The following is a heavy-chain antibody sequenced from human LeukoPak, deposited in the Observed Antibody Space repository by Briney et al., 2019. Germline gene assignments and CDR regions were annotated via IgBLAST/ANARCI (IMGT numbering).Heavy chain of an antibody. CDR1: GGTFSSYA. CDR2: IIPIFGTA. J-gene: IGHJ6*03. V-gene: IGHV1-69*13. CDR3: AREAGQGAGTLHYYYYMDV. Sequence: SVKVSCKASGGTFSSYAISWVRQAPGQGLEWMGGIIPIFGTADYAQKFQGRVTITADESTSTAYMELSSLRSEDTAVYYCAREAGQGAGTLHYYYYMDVWGKGTTVTISS. D-gene: IGHD6-13*01.